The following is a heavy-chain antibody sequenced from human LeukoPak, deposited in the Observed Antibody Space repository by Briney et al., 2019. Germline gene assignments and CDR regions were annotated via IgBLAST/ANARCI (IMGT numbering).Heavy chain of an antibody. CDR2: ISSTGGTI. D-gene: IGHD2-15*01. Sequence: GGSLRLSCVGSGFTFSHYLVNWVRQAPGKGLEWASFISSTGGTIYYADAVKGRFTVSRDNAKNSLLLQMNGLRAEDTALYYCARGYSRAAFDIWRQGTMVTVSS. J-gene: IGHJ3*02. CDR1: GFTFSHYL. V-gene: IGHV3-48*01. CDR3: ARGYSRAAFDI.